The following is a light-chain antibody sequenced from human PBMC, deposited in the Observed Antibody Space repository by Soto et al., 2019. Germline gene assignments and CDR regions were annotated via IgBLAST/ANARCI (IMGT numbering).Light chain of an antibody. CDR3: TSWSTITTMI. CDR1: SSDIGAYNF. J-gene: IGLJ2*01. V-gene: IGLV2-14*03. CDR2: DVN. Sequence: QSVLTQPASVSGSPGQSITISCTGTSSDIGAYNFVSWYQQHPGKAPKLMLYDVNIRPSGVSNRFSGSKSGNTASLTISGLQAEDETDYYCTSWSTITTMIFGGGTMHTVL.